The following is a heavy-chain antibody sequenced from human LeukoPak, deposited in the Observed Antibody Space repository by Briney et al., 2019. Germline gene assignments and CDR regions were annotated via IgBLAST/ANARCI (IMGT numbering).Heavy chain of an antibody. D-gene: IGHD2-21*02. J-gene: IGHJ4*02. CDR1: GFTFSSYA. Sequence: GGSLRLSCAASGFTFSSYAMHWVRQAPGKGLEWVAVISYDGSNKYYADSVKGRFTISRDNSKNTLYLQMNSLRAEDTAVYYCARGRVAVTHIDYWGQGTLVTVSS. V-gene: IGHV3-30-3*01. CDR3: ARGRVAVTHIDY. CDR2: ISYDGSNK.